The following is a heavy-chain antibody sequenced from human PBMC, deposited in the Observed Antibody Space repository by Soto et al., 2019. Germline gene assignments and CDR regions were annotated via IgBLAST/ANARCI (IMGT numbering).Heavy chain of an antibody. CDR2: IRSKANSYAT. D-gene: IGHD2-8*01. CDR1: GFTFSGSA. CDR3: TSRRCTNGVCYTDY. J-gene: IGHJ4*02. Sequence: EVRLEESGGGLVQPGGSLKLYCAASGFTFSGSAMHWVRQASGKGLEWVGRIRSKANSYATAYGASVKGRFTISRDDSKNTAYLQMTSLKTEDTAGYYCTSRRCTNGVCYTDYWGQGPLVTVSS. V-gene: IGHV3-73*01.